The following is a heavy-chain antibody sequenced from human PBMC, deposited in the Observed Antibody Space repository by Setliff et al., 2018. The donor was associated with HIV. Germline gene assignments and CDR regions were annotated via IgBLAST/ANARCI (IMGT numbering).Heavy chain of an antibody. J-gene: IGHJ4*02. CDR1: GYRFVTCG. D-gene: IGHD5-12*01. Sequence: ASVKVSCKTSGYRFVTCGISWVRQAPGQGLEWMGWISPYNGNTNYAQNFQGILTVTKDTSTNTVYMELRSLRCDDTAVYYCARDSDFDYFRDCSNDFDYWGQGTLVTVSS. CDR2: ISPYNGNT. V-gene: IGHV1-18*01. CDR3: ARDSDFDYFRDCSNDFDY.